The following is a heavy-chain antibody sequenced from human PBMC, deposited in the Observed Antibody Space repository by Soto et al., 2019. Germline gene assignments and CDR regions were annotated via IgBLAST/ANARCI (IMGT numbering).Heavy chain of an antibody. CDR1: GFTFSSYG. D-gene: IGHD6-13*01. V-gene: IGHV3-33*01. Sequence: QVQLVESGGGVVQPGRSLRLSCAASGFTFSSYGMHWVRQAPGKGLEWVAIIWYDGSNKYYADSVKGRFTISRDNSKNTLYLQMNSLRAEDTAVYYCASARAYSSSWYVDYWGQETLVTVSS. CDR3: ASARAYSSSWYVDY. J-gene: IGHJ4*02. CDR2: IWYDGSNK.